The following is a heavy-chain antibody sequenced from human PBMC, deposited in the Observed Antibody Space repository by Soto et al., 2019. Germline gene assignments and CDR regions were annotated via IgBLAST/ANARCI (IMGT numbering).Heavy chain of an antibody. Sequence: ASVKVSCKASGYTFTSYGISWVRQAPGQGLEWMGWISAYNGNTNYAQKLQGRVTMTTDTSTSTAYMELRSLRSDDTAVYYCAGSGSSLYYYYGMDVWGQGTTVTVSS. CDR3: AGSGSSLYYYYGMDV. D-gene: IGHD1-26*01. J-gene: IGHJ6*02. CDR1: GYTFTSYG. CDR2: ISAYNGNT. V-gene: IGHV1-18*01.